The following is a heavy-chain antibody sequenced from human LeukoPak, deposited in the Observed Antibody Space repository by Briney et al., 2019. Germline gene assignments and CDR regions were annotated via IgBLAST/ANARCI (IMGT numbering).Heavy chain of an antibody. CDR3: ARGGSLDY. Sequence: ASVKVSCKASGYTFTSYTMHWVRQAPGQRLEWMGWINAGNGNTKSSQKFQGRVTITRDTSATTAYMELSSLRSEDTAVYYCARGGSLDYWGQGTLVTVSS. J-gene: IGHJ4*02. CDR1: GYTFTSYT. V-gene: IGHV1-3*01. D-gene: IGHD6-13*01. CDR2: INAGNGNT.